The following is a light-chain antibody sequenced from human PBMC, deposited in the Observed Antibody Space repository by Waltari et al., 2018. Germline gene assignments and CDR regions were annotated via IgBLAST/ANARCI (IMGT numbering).Light chain of an antibody. Sequence: DIQLTQSPSSLSASVVERVTITCRVSQGIRSYLNWYRQKPGKVPKLLIYSASNLQSGVPSRFSGSGSATDFTLTISSLQPEDVATYYGQRTGTFGQGTKLEIK. CDR3: QRTGT. CDR1: QGIRSY. V-gene: IGKV1-27*01. J-gene: IGKJ2*01. CDR2: SAS.